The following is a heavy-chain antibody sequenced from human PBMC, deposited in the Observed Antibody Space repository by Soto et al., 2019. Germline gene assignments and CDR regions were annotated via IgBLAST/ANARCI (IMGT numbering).Heavy chain of an antibody. CDR1: GYTFSYYY. D-gene: IGHD1-1*01. CDR2: INPNSGGT. Sequence: SVKVSCKASGYTFSYYYIHWVRQAPGQGLEWMGWINPNSGGTKYAPKFQGGVTMTRDTSITTAYMELSRLRSGDTAVYHCAREPATAKTEGVDFWGQGTPVTVS. J-gene: IGHJ4*02. V-gene: IGHV1-2*02. CDR3: AREPATAKTEGVDF.